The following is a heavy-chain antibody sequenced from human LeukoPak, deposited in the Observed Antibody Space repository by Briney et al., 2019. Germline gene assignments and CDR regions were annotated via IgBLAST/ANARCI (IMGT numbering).Heavy chain of an antibody. Sequence: ASVKVTCKASGYTFTSYGISWVRQAPGQGLEWMGWISAYNGNTNYAQKLQGRVTMTTDTSTSTAYMELRSRRSDDTAVYYCARELYAWELRGASDIWGQGTMVTVSS. V-gene: IGHV1-18*01. D-gene: IGHD1-26*01. CDR1: GYTFTSYG. J-gene: IGHJ3*02. CDR3: ARELYAWELRGASDI. CDR2: ISAYNGNT.